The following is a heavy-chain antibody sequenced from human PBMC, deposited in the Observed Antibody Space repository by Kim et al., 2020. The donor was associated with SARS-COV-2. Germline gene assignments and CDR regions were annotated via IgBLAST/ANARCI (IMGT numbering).Heavy chain of an antibody. Sequence: SETLSLTCTVSGASISSSGYYWSWIRQFPGKGLEWIGYIYTSGSTSYNPSLNSRTSISVDTSKNQFSLKLSSVTAADTAVYYCARYCGPGSRYGGSGAFDMWGQGTMVTVSS. CDR1: GASISSSGYY. V-gene: IGHV4-31*03. CDR2: IYTSGST. J-gene: IGHJ3*02. CDR3: ARYCGPGSRYGGSGAFDM. D-gene: IGHD2-21*01.